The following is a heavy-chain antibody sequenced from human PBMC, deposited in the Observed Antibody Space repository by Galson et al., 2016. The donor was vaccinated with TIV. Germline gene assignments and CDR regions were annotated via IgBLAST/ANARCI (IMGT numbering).Heavy chain of an antibody. D-gene: IGHD2/OR15-2a*01. CDR2: SSSSGRFT. CDR3: ARVKDDGEYSFGAFDY. Sequence: SLRLSCAGFGFTFSAYAIHWVRQAPGKGLEWVSSSSSSGRFTYYAESLRGRITISRDRARSSLHLQMNSLRPEDTAVYFCARVKDDGEYSFGAFDYWGQGTMVTVSS. CDR1: GFTFSAYA. V-gene: IGHV3-21*01. J-gene: IGHJ4*02.